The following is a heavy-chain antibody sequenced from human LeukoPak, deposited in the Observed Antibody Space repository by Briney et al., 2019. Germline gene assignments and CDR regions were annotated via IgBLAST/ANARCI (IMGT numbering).Heavy chain of an antibody. CDR2: INPNSGGT. CDR1: GYTFTSYG. CDR3: ARDYCGGDCYGAFDI. Sequence: ASVKVSCKPTGYTFTSYGINWVRQAPGQGLEWMGRINPNSGGTNYAQKFQGRVTMTRDTSISTAYMELSRLRSDDTAVYYCARDYCGGDCYGAFDIWGQGTMVTVSS. J-gene: IGHJ3*02. V-gene: IGHV1-2*06. D-gene: IGHD2-21*02.